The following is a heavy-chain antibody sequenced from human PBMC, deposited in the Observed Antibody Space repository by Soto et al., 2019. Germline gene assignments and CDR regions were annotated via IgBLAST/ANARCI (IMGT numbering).Heavy chain of an antibody. D-gene: IGHD6-19*01. CDR1: GFRFSIYS. V-gene: IGHV3-48*02. CDR2: ITSDTKTI. Sequence: EVQLVESGGGLVQPGGSLRLSCAASGFRFSIYSMNWVRQAPEKGLEWSAYITSDTKTIKYADSVKGRFTISRDNDKNLVYLQRHSLRDEDTVVYYCARSVEGHFDYWGQGTVVTVST. CDR3: ARSVEGHFDY. J-gene: IGHJ4*02.